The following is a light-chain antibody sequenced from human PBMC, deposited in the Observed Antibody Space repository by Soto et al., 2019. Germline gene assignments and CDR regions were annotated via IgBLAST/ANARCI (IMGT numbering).Light chain of an antibody. V-gene: IGLV1-47*01. CDR1: SSNIGSNY. CDR2: KNN. J-gene: IGLJ1*01. CDR3: AAWDDSLSAYYV. Sequence: QSVLTQPPSASGTPGQRVTISCSGSSSNIGSNYVFWYQQLAGTAPKLLNYKNNQRTSGVPDRCSGSKSGTSASLAISGLRSEDEADYYCAAWDDSLSAYYVFGTGTKLTVL.